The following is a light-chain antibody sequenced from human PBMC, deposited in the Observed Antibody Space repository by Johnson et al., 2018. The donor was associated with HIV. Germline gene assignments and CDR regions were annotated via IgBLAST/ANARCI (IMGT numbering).Light chain of an antibody. CDR2: DNN. Sequence: QAVLTQPPSVSAAPGQKVTISCSGSSSNVGSSFVSWYRQVPGTAPKLLIYDNNKRPSGIPGRFSGSKSGPSATLGITGLQTGDEADYYCGTWDSNLSVYVFGTGTEVTV. J-gene: IGLJ1*01. CDR3: GTWDSNLSVYV. V-gene: IGLV1-51*01. CDR1: SSNVGSSF.